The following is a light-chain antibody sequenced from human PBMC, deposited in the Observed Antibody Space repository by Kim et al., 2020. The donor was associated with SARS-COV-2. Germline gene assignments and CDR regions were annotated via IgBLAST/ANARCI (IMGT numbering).Light chain of an antibody. CDR1: RSNIGAGYD. CDR2: GNS. J-gene: IGLJ2*01. Sequence: RVTISCTGSRSNIGAGYDVPWYQQLPGTAPKLLIYGNSNRPSGVPDRFSGSKSGTSASLAITGLQAEDEADYYCQSYDSSLSAVVFGGGTQLTVL. CDR3: QSYDSSLSAVV. V-gene: IGLV1-40*01.